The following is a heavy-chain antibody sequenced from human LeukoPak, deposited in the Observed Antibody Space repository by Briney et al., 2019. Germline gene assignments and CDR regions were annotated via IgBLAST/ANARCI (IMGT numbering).Heavy chain of an antibody. V-gene: IGHV3-74*01. CDR2: INSDASST. CDR1: GFAFSSYW. CDR3: TRVRGYDFDF. J-gene: IGHJ4*02. Sequence: GGSLRLSCAASGFAFSSYWMHWVRQGPGKGSVWVSRINSDASSTNYADSVKGRFTISRDNAKNTLYLQMNSLRAEDTAVYYCTRVRGYDFDFWGQGTLVTVSS. D-gene: IGHD5-12*01.